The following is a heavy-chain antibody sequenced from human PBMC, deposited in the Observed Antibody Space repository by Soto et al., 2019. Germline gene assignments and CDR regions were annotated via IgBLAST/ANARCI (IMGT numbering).Heavy chain of an antibody. J-gene: IGHJ4*02. CDR2: ISGSSTTI. D-gene: IGHD1-26*01. Sequence: PGGSLRLSCASSGFPFSSYSMNWVRQAPGKGLEWVSYISGSSTTIYYADSVKGRFTISRDNAKNSLYLQMNSLRAEDTAVYYCARRGSGSYYDYWGQGTLVTVSS. CDR1: GFPFSSYS. CDR3: ARRGSGSYYDY. V-gene: IGHV3-48*01.